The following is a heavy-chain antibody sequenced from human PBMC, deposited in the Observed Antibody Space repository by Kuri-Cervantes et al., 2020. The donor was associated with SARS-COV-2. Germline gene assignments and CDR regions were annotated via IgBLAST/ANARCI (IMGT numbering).Heavy chain of an antibody. V-gene: IGHV1-18*01. D-gene: IGHD3-22*01. J-gene: IGHJ4*02. CDR2: ISAYNGNT. CDR1: GYTFTSYG. CDR3: ARDISEGYYSSGYYYFDY. Sequence: ASVKVSCKASGYTFTSYGISWVRQAPGQGLEWMGWISAYNGNTNYAQKLQGRVTMTTGTSTSTAYMELRSLRSDDTAVYYCARDISEGYYSSGYYYFDYWGQGTLVTVSS.